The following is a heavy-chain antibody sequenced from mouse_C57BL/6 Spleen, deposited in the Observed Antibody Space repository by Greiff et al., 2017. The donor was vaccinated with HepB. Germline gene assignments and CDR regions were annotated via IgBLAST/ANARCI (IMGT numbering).Heavy chain of an antibody. CDR2: IRSKSSNYAT. Sequence: EVQVVESGGGLVQPKGSLKLSCAASGFTFNTYAMHWVRQAPGKGLEWVARIRSKSSNYATYYADSVKDRFTISRDDSQSMLYLQRNNLKTEDTAMYSCVREDDYPWFAYWGQGTLVTVSA. V-gene: IGHV10-3*01. CDR3: VREDDYPWFAY. J-gene: IGHJ3*01. D-gene: IGHD2-4*01. CDR1: GFTFNTYA.